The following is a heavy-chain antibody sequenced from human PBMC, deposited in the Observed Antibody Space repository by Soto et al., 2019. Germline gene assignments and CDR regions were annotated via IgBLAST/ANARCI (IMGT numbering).Heavy chain of an antibody. D-gene: IGHD1-26*01. CDR3: ARYSGSYSDFDY. CDR2: IYYSGST. J-gene: IGHJ4*02. CDR1: GGSISSGY. V-gene: IGHV4-59*08. Sequence: SETLSLTCTVSGGSISSGYWSWLRQPPGKGLEWIGYIYYSGSTNYNPSLKSRVTISVDTSKNQFSLKLSSVTAADTAVYYCARYSGSYSDFDYWGQRTLVTVSS.